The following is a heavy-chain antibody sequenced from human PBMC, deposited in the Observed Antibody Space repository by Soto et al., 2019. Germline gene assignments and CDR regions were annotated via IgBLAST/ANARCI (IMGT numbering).Heavy chain of an antibody. V-gene: IGHV3-23*01. CDR2: ISGSGGST. Sequence: GGSLRLSCVASGFAFSSYAMSWVRQAPGKGLEWVSGISGSGGSTYHADSVRGRVTISRDSSKNTMYLQMNSLRAEDTAVYYCAKAVSPTPKGRYFFDAWGQGTLVTVDS. J-gene: IGHJ4*02. CDR1: GFAFSSYA. CDR3: AKAVSPTPKGRYFFDA.